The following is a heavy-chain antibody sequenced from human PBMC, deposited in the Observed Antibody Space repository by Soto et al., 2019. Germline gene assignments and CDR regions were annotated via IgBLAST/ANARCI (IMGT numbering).Heavy chain of an antibody. D-gene: IGHD3-22*01. J-gene: IGHJ4*02. CDR2: IDVGSGNA. Sequence: SVKVSCKTSGFTFSTSAVHWVRQARGHRLQWIGWIDVGSGNANYAQMLQERVTISRDMSTSTAYMELSSLRPEDTAVYYYAIVPNPQVVVITTHFDYWGQGTLVTVSS. CDR3: AIVPNPQVVVITTHFDY. CDR1: GFTFSTSA. V-gene: IGHV1-58*01.